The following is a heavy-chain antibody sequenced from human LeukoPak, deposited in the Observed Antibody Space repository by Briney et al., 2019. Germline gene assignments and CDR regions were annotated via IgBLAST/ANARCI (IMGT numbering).Heavy chain of an antibody. V-gene: IGHV4-39*01. D-gene: IGHD3-10*01. J-gene: IGHJ4*02. CDR3: VSKVGGFDS. CDR2: IYYSGST. CDR1: GGSMFSSSYY. Sequence: PSETLSLSCTVPGGSMFSSSYYWGWIRQPPGKGLEWIGNIYYSGSTYHNPSLKSRVTIAADTSKNQFSLKLNSVTAADTAMYYCVSKVGGFDSWGQGILVSVSS.